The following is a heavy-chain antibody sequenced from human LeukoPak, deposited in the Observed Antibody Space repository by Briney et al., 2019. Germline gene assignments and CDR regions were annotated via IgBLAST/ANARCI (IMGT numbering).Heavy chain of an antibody. Sequence: GESLKISCKGSGYSFTSYWIGWVRQMPGKGLEWMGIIYPGDSGTRYSPSFQGQITISADKSISTAYLQWSSLKASDTAMYYCARRRDAYNWDYWGQGTLVTVSS. D-gene: IGHD5-24*01. CDR3: ARRRDAYNWDY. J-gene: IGHJ4*02. V-gene: IGHV5-51*01. CDR2: IYPGDSGT. CDR1: GYSFTSYW.